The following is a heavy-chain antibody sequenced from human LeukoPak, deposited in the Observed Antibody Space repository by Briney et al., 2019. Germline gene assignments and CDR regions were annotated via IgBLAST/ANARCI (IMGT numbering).Heavy chain of an antibody. J-gene: IGHJ4*02. CDR1: GFTFSSYA. CDR3: ARVSRAGVGDY. V-gene: IGHV3-64*01. CDR2: ISSNGGST. D-gene: IGHD1-26*01. Sequence: QPGGSLRLSCAASGFTFSSYAMHWVRQAPGKGLEYVSAISSNGGSTYYANSVKGSFTISRDNSKNTLYLQMGSLRAEDMAVFYCARVSRAGVGDYGAREPRVTVS.